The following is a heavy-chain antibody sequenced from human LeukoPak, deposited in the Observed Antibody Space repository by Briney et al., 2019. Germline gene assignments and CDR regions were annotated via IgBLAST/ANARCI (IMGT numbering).Heavy chain of an antibody. V-gene: IGHV3-43*02. CDR1: GFTIGPYG. Sequence: GGALRLSCAASGFTIGPYGMYWVRQGPGRGLEWVSVIKADGSGTFYADSVRGRFTTSRDNSKNSLYLQMNSLTREDTALYYCATWAFYHNLDVWGQGTTVIVSS. CDR2: IKADGSGT. D-gene: IGHD2/OR15-2a*01. J-gene: IGHJ6*02. CDR3: ATWAFYHNLDV.